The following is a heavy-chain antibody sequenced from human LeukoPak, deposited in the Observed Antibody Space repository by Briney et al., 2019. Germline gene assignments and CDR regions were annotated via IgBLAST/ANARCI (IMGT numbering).Heavy chain of an antibody. D-gene: IGHD3-22*01. CDR2: INHSGST. V-gene: IGHV4-34*01. CDR1: GGSFSDYY. J-gene: IGHJ4*02. CDR3: ARVYDSRGSYLAY. Sequence: SETLSLTCAVYGGSFSDYYWTWIRQPPGKGLGWIGEINHSGSTNYNPSLKSRVTLSADTSKSQFSLKVNSVTAADTAVYYCARVYDSRGSYLAYWGQGTLVTVSS.